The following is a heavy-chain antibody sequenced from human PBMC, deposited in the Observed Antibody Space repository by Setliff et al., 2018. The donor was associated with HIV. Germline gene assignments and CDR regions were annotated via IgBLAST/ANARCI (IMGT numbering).Heavy chain of an antibody. V-gene: IGHV4-31*03. CDR3: ARTKGGSIHGSFWDS. CDR2: IHYNGIT. J-gene: IGHJ5*02. Sequence: SETLSLTCTVSGDSINTDGLYWTWIRQHPATGLEWIGYIHYNGITYYNPSLESRVSISVDLSKNQFSLKLNSVTVADTAVYYCARTKGGSIHGSFWDSWGQGILVTVS. CDR1: GDSINTDGLY. D-gene: IGHD3-10*01.